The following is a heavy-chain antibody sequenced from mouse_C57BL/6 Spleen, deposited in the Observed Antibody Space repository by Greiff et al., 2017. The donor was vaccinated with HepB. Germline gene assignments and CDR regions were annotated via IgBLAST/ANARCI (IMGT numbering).Heavy chain of an antibody. CDR2: ISSAGSYT. J-gene: IGHJ4*01. CDR3: ARHMATVVGELDYALDY. Sequence: EVQLVESGGDLVKPGGSLKLSCAASGFTFSSYGMSWVRQTPDKRLAWVATISSAGSYTYYPDSVKGRFTISRDNAKNTLYLQMSSLKSEDTAMYYCARHMATVVGELDYALDYWGQGTSVTVSS. V-gene: IGHV5-6*01. CDR1: GFTFSSYG. D-gene: IGHD1-1*01.